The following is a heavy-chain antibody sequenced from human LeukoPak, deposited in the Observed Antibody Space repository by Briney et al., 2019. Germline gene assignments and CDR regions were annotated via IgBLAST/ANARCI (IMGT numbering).Heavy chain of an antibody. D-gene: IGHD6-13*01. V-gene: IGHV3-11*04. Sequence: GGSLRLSCAASGFTFSDYYMSWIRQAPGKGLEWVSYISSSGSTIYYADSVKGRFTISRDNAKNLLYLQMNSLRAEDTAVYYCAGSIAAAADWFDPWGQGTLVTVSS. CDR2: ISSSGSTI. CDR1: GFTFSDYY. J-gene: IGHJ5*02. CDR3: AGSIAAAADWFDP.